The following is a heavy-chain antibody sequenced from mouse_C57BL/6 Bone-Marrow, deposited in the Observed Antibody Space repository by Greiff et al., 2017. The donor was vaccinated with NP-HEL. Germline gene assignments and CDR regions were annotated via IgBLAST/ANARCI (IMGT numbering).Heavy chain of an antibody. Sequence: EVKVVESGEGLVKPGGSLKLSCAASGFTFSSYAMSWVRQTPEKRLEWVAYISSGGDYIYYADTVTGRFTISRDNARNTLYLQMSSLKSEDTAMYYCTRGIYYDYVAWFAYWGQGTLVTVSA. J-gene: IGHJ3*01. D-gene: IGHD2-4*01. CDR3: TRGIYYDYVAWFAY. V-gene: IGHV5-9-1*02. CDR1: GFTFSSYA. CDR2: ISSGGDYI.